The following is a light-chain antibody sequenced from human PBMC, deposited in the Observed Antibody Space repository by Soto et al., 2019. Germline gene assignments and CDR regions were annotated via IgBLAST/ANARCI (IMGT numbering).Light chain of an antibody. CDR1: QSISTN. CDR3: QQYNNCPPT. CDR2: GAS. V-gene: IGKV3-15*01. Sequence: DMVMTQSPVTLSVSPGERATLSCRASQSISTNLAWYQQKPGQAPKLLIYGASTRATGIPGRFSGSGSGTEFTLTISSLQSEDFAVYFCQQYNNCPPTFGQGTKLEIK. J-gene: IGKJ2*01.